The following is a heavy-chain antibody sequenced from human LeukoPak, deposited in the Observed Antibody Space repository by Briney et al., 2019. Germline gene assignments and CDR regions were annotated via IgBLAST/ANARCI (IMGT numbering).Heavy chain of an antibody. J-gene: IGHJ4*02. D-gene: IGHD6-19*01. CDR1: GGSISSSSYY. V-gene: IGHV4-39*07. Sequence: SETLSLTCTVSGGSISSSSYYWGWIRQPPGKGLEWIGSIYYSGSTYYNPSLKSRVTISVDTSKNQFSLKLSSVTAADTAVYYCAKGSGWYAFWGQGTLVTVSS. CDR2: IYYSGST. CDR3: AKGSGWYAF.